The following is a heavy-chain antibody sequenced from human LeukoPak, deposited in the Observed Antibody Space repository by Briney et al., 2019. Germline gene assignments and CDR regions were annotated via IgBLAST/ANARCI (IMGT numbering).Heavy chain of an antibody. V-gene: IGHV4-59*01. D-gene: IGHD3-16*01. J-gene: IGHJ6*02. CDR3: ARDGGEELRRGKKLGTPHRPGPSNYYYYGMDV. Sequence: SETLSLTCTVSGGSISSYYWSWIRQPPGKGLEWIGYIYYSGSTNYNPSLKSRVTISVDTSKNQYSLKLSSVTAADTAVYYCARDGGEELRRGKKLGTPHRPGPSNYYYYGMDVWGQGATVTVSS. CDR2: IYYSGST. CDR1: GGSISSYY.